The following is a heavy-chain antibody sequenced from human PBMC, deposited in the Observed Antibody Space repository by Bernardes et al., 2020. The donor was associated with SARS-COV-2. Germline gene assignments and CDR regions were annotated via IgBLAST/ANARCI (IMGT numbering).Heavy chain of an antibody. D-gene: IGHD1-26*01. CDR1: AFTLSSYS. CDR2: ISISGAYT. J-gene: IGHJ3*02. Sequence: GGSLRLSCTASAFTLSSYSMTWVRQPPGKGLQWVSAISISGAYTYYADSVRGRFTISRDSSKNTLSLQRNILRAEDTAVYYCAKGLANLHAFDIWGQGTVVTVSS. V-gene: IGHV3-23*01. CDR3: AKGLANLHAFDI.